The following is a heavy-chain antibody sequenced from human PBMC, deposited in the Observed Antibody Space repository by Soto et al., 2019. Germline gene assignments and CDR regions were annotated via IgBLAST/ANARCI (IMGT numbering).Heavy chain of an antibody. CDR1: GFTFRNYD. V-gene: IGHV3-13*05. CDR2: ISAAGDP. Sequence: EVQLVESGGGLVQPGGSLRLSCEASGFTFRNYDMHWVRQGTGKGLERVSGISAAGDPDYADSVEGRFTISRENAQNSFFQQMDSLRVGDTAVYYCARTHRDFYGLDVWGQGTTVIVSS. CDR3: ARTHRDFYGLDV. J-gene: IGHJ6*01.